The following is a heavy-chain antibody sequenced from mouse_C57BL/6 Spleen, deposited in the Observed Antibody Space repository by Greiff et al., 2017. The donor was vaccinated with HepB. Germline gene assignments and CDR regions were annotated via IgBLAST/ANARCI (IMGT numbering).Heavy chain of an antibody. J-gene: IGHJ2*01. Sequence: VQLQQSGAELVKPGASVKMSCKASGYTFTSYWITWVKQRPGQGLEWIGDIYPGSGSTNYNEKFKSKATLTVDTSSSTAYMQLSSLTSGDSAVYYCARMYYYGSSCFDYWSQGTTLTVSS. CDR1: GYTFTSYW. CDR3: ARMYYYGSSCFDY. V-gene: IGHV1-55*01. D-gene: IGHD1-1*01. CDR2: IYPGSGST.